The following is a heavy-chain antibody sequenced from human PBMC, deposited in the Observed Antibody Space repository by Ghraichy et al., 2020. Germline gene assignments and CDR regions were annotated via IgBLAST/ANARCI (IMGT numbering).Heavy chain of an antibody. J-gene: IGHJ4*02. V-gene: IGHV1-18*01. CDR1: GYTFTSYG. CDR3: ARPPGRFWDY. CDR2: ISTYNGNT. D-gene: IGHD2-15*01. Sequence: ASVKVSGKASGYTFTSYGISWVRHAPGQGLEWMGWISTYNGNTNYAQKFQGRVTMTTDTSTSTAYMELRSLRSDDTAVYYCARPPGRFWDYWGQGTLVTVSS.